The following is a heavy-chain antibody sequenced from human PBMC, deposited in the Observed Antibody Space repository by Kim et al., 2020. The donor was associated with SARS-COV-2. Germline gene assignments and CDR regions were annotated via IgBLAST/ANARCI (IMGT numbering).Heavy chain of an antibody. D-gene: IGHD1-26*01. CDR1: GFTFSSYG. CDR3: AKSLRGGNSGSRLGLGY. J-gene: IGHJ4*02. V-gene: IGHV3-30*18. Sequence: GGSLRLSCAASGFTFSSYGMHWVRQAPGKGLEWVAVISYDGSNKYYADSVKGRFTISRDNSKNTLYLQMNSLRAEDTAVYYCAKSLRGGNSGSRLGLGYWGQGTLVTVSS. CDR2: ISYDGSNK.